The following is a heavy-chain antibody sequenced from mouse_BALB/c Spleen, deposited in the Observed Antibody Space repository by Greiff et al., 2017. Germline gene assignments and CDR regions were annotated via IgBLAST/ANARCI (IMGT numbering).Heavy chain of an antibody. CDR3: ARSDYYGSSYDYAMDY. CDR1: GFTFSSFG. V-gene: IGHV5-17*02. J-gene: IGHJ4*01. Sequence: EVQLQQSGGGLVQPGGSRKLSCAASGFTFSSFGMHWVRQAPEKGLEWVAYISSGSSTIYYADTVKGRFTISRDNPKNTLFLQMTSLRSEDTAMYYCARSDYYGSSYDYAMDYWGQGTSVTVSS. CDR2: ISSGSSTI. D-gene: IGHD1-1*01.